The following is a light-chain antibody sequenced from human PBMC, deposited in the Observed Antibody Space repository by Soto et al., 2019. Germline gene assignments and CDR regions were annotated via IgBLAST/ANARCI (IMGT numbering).Light chain of an antibody. V-gene: IGKV1-5*01. CDR3: QQYHSYWT. CDR2: DAS. CDR1: QSISSW. Sequence: DIQMPQSPSTLSASVGDRVTITCLASQSISSWLAWYQQKPGKAPKLLIYDASSLESGVPQRFSGSGSGTEFTLTISSLQTDDFSTHYCQQYHSYWTFGQGTKVDNK. J-gene: IGKJ1*01.